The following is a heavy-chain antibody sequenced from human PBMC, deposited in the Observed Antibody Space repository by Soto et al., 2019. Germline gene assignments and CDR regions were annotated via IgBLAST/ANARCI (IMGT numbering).Heavy chain of an antibody. CDR1: GFPFSSYG. J-gene: IGHJ6*02. V-gene: IGHV3-30*18. CDR3: AKDRQGMAV. CDR2: ISYDGSTQ. Sequence: QVQLVESGGGVVQPARSLRLSCAASGFPFSSYGMHWVRQAPGKGLEWVAFISYDGSTQYYVDSVKGRFTISRDNSKNALYLQMNSLRVEDTALYSCAKDRQGMAVWGQGTTVIVSS.